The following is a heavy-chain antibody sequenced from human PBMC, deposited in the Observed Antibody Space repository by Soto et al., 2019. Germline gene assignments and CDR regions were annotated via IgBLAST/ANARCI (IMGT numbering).Heavy chain of an antibody. Sequence: TSETLSLTCTVSGGSISSGGYYWSWIRQHPGKGLEWIGYIYYSGSTYYNPSLKSRVTISVDTSKNQFSLKLSSVTAADTAVYYCARAIPNYYGSGSALNWFDPWGQGTLVTVSS. CDR1: GGSISSGGYY. CDR2: IYYSGST. J-gene: IGHJ5*02. CDR3: ARAIPNYYGSGSALNWFDP. D-gene: IGHD3-10*01. V-gene: IGHV4-31*03.